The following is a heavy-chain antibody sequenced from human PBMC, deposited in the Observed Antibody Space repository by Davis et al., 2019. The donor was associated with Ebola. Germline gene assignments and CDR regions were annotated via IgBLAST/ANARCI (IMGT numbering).Heavy chain of an antibody. CDR2: INHSGST. CDR3: ARHPPNTIFGVVIMGWFDP. V-gene: IGHV4-34*01. CDR1: GGSFSGYY. D-gene: IGHD3-3*01. Sequence: PSETLSLTCAVYGGSFSGYYWSWIRQPPGKGLEWIGEINHSGSTYYNPSLKSRVTISVDTSKNQFSLKLSSVTAADTAVYYCARHPPNTIFGVVIMGWFDPWGQGTLVTVSS. J-gene: IGHJ5*02.